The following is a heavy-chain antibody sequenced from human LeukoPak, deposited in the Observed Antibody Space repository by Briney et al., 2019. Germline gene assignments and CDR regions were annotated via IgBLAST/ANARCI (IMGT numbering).Heavy chain of an antibody. D-gene: IGHD3-22*01. Sequence: GESLKISCKGSGYSFTSYWIGWVRQMPGKGLEWMGIIYPGDSDTRYSPSFQGRVTISADKSISTAYLQWSSLKASDTAMYYCARRRGSDSSGYFIPGDAFDIWGQGTMVTVSS. CDR2: IYPGDSDT. CDR1: GYSFTSYW. CDR3: ARRRGSDSSGYFIPGDAFDI. J-gene: IGHJ3*02. V-gene: IGHV5-51*01.